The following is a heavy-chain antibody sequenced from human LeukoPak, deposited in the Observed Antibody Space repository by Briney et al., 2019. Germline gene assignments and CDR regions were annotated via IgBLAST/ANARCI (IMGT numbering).Heavy chain of an antibody. J-gene: IGHJ6*03. CDR3: ARGGGNYYMDV. CDR1: GGSISSYY. D-gene: IGHD3-16*01. V-gene: IGHV4-59*12. CDR2: IYYSGST. Sequence: SETLSLTCTVSGGSISSYYWSWIRQPPGKGLEWIGYIYYSGSTNHNPSLSGRVTISVDTSKNQFSLTLRSVTDADTAVYYCARGGGNYYMDVWAKGTTVTVSS.